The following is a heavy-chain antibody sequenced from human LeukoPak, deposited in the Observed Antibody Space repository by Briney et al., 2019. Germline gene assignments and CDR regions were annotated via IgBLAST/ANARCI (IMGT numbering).Heavy chain of an antibody. D-gene: IGHD6-19*01. J-gene: IGHJ4*02. Sequence: PSETLSLTCTVSGGSISSSYWSWIRQPPGKGLEWIGYIYYSGSANYNPSFKSRVAISVDTSKNQFSLKLSSVTAADTAVYYCATWGIAVAGTFDYWGQGTLVTVST. V-gene: IGHV4-59*08. CDR1: GGSISSSY. CDR3: ATWGIAVAGTFDY. CDR2: IYYSGSA.